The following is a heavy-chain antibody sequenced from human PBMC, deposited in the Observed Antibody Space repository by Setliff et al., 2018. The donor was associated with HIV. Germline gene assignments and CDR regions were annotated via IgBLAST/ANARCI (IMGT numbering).Heavy chain of an antibody. CDR2: VSHDGSYK. CDR3: ASDPPDGYSLFDS. D-gene: IGHD4-4*01. V-gene: IGHV3-30*04. J-gene: IGHJ5*01. CDR1: GFTFSSYP. Sequence: GGSLRLSCAGSGFTFSSYPMHWVRQAPGKGLEWVALVSHDGSYKYYADSVQGRFTISRDNSKNTLSLQMNSLRAGDTAVYYCASDPPDGYSLFDSWGLGTLVTVSS.